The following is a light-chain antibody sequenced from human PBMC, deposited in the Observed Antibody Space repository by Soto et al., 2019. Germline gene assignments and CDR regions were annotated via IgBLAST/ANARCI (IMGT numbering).Light chain of an antibody. CDR2: EVS. CDR1: SSDVGGYNF. Sequence: QSALTQPPSASGSPGQSVTISCTGTSSDVGGYNFVSWYQQQPGKAPKLLIYEVSKRPSGVPDRFSGSKSGYTASLTVSGLQAEDEADYDCSSYGGSNSLNWVFGGGTQLTVL. CDR3: SSYGGSNSLNWV. J-gene: IGLJ3*02. V-gene: IGLV2-8*01.